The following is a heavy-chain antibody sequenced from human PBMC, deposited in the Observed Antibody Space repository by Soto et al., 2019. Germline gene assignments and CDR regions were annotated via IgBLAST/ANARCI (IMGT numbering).Heavy chain of an antibody. J-gene: IGHJ5*02. V-gene: IGHV4-34*01. CDR2: INHSGST. CDR3: AVTMVRGVRDWFDP. D-gene: IGHD3-10*01. Sequence: SETLSLTCAVYGGSFSGYYWSWIRQPPGKGLEWIGEINHSGSTNYNPSLKSRVTISVDTSKNQFSLKLSSVTAADTAVYYCAVTMVRGVRDWFDPWGQGTLVTVSS. CDR1: GGSFSGYY.